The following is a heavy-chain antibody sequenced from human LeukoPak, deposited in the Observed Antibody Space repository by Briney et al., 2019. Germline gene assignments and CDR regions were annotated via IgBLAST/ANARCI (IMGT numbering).Heavy chain of an antibody. CDR2: IGGNGGST. Sequence: PGGSLRLSCAASGFTFSSYAMSWVRQTPGTGLEWVSGIGGNGGSTYYADSVKGRFTIYRDNSKNTLFLQMNSLRAEDTAVYYCAKMPVSYSSGWSNFDYWGQATLVTVSS. J-gene: IGHJ4*02. CDR1: GFTFSSYA. V-gene: IGHV3-23*01. D-gene: IGHD6-19*01. CDR3: AKMPVSYSSGWSNFDY.